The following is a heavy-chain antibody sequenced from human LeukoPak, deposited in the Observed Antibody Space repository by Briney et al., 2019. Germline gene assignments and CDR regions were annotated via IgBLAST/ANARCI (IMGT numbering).Heavy chain of an antibody. D-gene: IGHD3-10*01. CDR1: GGSISSGSYY. J-gene: IGHJ5*02. CDR3: ARACTVTKYYYGSGSYSRGNWFDP. V-gene: IGHV4-61*02. CDR2: IYTSGST. Sequence: PSETLSLTCTASGGSISSGSYYWSWIRQPAGKGLEWIGRIYTSGSTKYNPSLKSRVTISVDTSKNQFSLKLSSVTAADTAVYYCARACTVTKYYYGSGSYSRGNWFDPWGQGTLVTVSS.